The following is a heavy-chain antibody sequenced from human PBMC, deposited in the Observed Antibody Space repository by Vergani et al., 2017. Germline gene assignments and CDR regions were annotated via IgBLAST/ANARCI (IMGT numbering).Heavy chain of an antibody. V-gene: IGHV3-11*01. J-gene: IGHJ6*03. Sequence: QVQLVESGGGLVKPGGSLRLSCAASGFTFSDYYMSWIRQAPGKGLEWVSYISSSGSTIYYADSVKGRFTISRDNAKNSLYLQMNSLRAEDTAVYYCARSVWDDDFWSGYPYYYYYYMDVWGKGTTVTVSS. CDR3: ARSVWDDDFWSGYPYYYYYYMDV. D-gene: IGHD3-3*01. CDR2: ISSSGSTI. CDR1: GFTFSDYY.